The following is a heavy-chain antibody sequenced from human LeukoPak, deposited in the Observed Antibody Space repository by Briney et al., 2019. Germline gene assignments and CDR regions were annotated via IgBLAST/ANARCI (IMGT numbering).Heavy chain of an antibody. V-gene: IGHV3-48*03. CDR2: ISSSGSTI. D-gene: IGHD3-22*01. J-gene: IGHJ4*02. Sequence: PGGSLRLSCAASGFTFSSYEMNWVRQAPGKGLEWVSYISSSGSTIYYADSVKGRFTISRDNAKNSLYLQMNSLRAEDTAVYYCARDTYYYDSRGYYYVYWGQGTLVTVSS. CDR1: GFTFSSYE. CDR3: ARDTYYYDSRGYYYVY.